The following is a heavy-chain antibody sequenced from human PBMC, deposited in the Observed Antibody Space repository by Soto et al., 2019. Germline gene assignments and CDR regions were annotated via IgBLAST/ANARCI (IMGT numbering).Heavy chain of an antibody. V-gene: IGHV3-49*03. CDR2: IRSKAYGGTT. CDR1: GFTFGDYA. CDR3: ASYPVAGFMGEDWFDP. J-gene: IGHJ5*02. Sequence: GGSLRLSCTASGFTFGDYAMSWFRQAPGKGLEWVGFIRSKAYGGTTEYAASVKGRFTISRDDSKSIAYLQMNSLKTEDTAVYYCASYPVAGFMGEDWFDPWGQGTLVTVSS. D-gene: IGHD6-19*01.